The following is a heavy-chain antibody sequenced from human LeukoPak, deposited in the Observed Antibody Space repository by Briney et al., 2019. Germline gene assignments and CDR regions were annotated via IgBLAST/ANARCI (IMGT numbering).Heavy chain of an antibody. J-gene: IGHJ4*02. V-gene: IGHV4-39*01. CDR3: ARQFDYGDYWGTFDY. D-gene: IGHD4-17*01. Sequence: SETLSLTCTVSGGSIGSGGYYWGWIRQSPGKGLEWIGSMHYSGSTWYNPSLKSRVTLSGDTSKNQVSLKVRSVTAADTAVYYCARQFDYGDYWGTFDYWGQGTLVTVSS. CDR2: MHYSGST. CDR1: GGSIGSGGYY.